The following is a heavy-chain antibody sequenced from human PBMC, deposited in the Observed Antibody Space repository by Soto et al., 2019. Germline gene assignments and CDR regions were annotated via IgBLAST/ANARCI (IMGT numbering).Heavy chain of an antibody. D-gene: IGHD2-2*01. Sequence: SETLSLTCAVYGGSFSGYYWSWIRQPPGKGLEWIGYIYYSGSTNYNPSLKSRVTISVDTSKNQFSLKLSSVTAADTAVYYCARGSNYYYGMDVWGQGTTVTVSS. CDR2: IYYSGST. V-gene: IGHV4-59*01. CDR1: GGSFSGYY. J-gene: IGHJ6*02. CDR3: ARGSNYYYGMDV.